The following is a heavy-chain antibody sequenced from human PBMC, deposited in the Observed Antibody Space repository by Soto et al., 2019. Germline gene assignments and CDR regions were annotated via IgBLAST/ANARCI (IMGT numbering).Heavy chain of an antibody. CDR2: INHSGST. CDR3: ARAVRGVIGGTWNYYGMDV. CDR1: GGSFSGYY. Sequence: QVQLQQWGAGLLKPSETLSLTCAVYGGSFSGYYWSWIRQPPGKGLEWIGEINHSGSTNYNPSLKSRVTISVDTSKNQFSLKLSSVTAADTAVYYCARAVRGVIGGTWNYYGMDVWGQGTTVTVSS. D-gene: IGHD3-10*01. V-gene: IGHV4-34*01. J-gene: IGHJ6*02.